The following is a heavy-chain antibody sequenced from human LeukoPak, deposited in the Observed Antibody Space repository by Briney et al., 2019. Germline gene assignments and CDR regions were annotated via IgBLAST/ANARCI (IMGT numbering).Heavy chain of an antibody. CDR3: AKPPPRIAAAGTDY. CDR2: ISYDGSNK. V-gene: IGHV3-30-3*02. J-gene: IGHJ4*02. Sequence: GALRLSCAASGFTFSSYAMHWVRQAPGKGLEWVAVISYDGSNKYYADSVKGRFTISRDNSKNTLYLQMNSLRAEDTAVYYCAKPPPRIAAAGTDYWGQGTLVTVSS. D-gene: IGHD6-13*01. CDR1: GFTFSSYA.